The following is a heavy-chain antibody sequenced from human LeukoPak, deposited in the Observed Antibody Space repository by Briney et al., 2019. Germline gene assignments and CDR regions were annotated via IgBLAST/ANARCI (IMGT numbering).Heavy chain of an antibody. J-gene: IGHJ6*03. Sequence: SETLSLTCTVSGYSISSGYYWGWIRQPPGKGLEWIGSIYHSGSTYYNPSLKSRVTISVDTSKNQFSLKLSSVTAADTAVYYCARAQYYYYYYMDVWGKGTTVTVSS. V-gene: IGHV4-38-2*02. CDR1: GYSISSGYY. CDR3: ARAQYYYYYYMDV. CDR2: IYHSGST.